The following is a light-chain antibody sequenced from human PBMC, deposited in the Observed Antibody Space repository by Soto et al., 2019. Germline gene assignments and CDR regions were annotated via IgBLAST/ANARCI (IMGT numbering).Light chain of an antibody. CDR2: EVS. Sequence: QSVLTQPASVSGSPGQSITISCTGTSSDVGGYNYVSWYQQHPGKAPKLMIYEVSNRPSGVSNRFSGSKSGNTASLTISGLQAEDEADYYCSSYTSSCTSYVFGTGTKLTVL. CDR3: SSYTSSCTSYV. V-gene: IGLV2-14*01. CDR1: SSDVGGYNY. J-gene: IGLJ1*01.